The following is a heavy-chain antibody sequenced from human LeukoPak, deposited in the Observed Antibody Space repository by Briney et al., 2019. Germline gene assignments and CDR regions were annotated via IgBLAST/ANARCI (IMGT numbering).Heavy chain of an antibody. CDR2: IRYDGSNK. Sequence: GGSLRLSCAASGFTFSSYGMHWVRQAPGKGLEWVAFIRYDGSNKYYADSVKGRFTISRDNSKNTLYLQMNSLRAEDTAVYYCAPSGDSSGYYYLPFDYWGKGTLVTVSS. CDR1: GFTFSSYG. D-gene: IGHD3-22*01. J-gene: IGHJ4*02. V-gene: IGHV3-30*02. CDR3: APSGDSSGYYYLPFDY.